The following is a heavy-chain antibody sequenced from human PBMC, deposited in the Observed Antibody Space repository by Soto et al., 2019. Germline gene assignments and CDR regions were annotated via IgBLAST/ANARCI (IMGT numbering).Heavy chain of an antibody. CDR1: GYTFTAYA. D-gene: IGHD3-16*02. CDR3: ARSAISPSGGLICTCDF. V-gene: IGHV1-3*05. CDR2: INAANGNT. Sequence: QVQLVQSGAEEKKPGASVKVSCETSGYTFTAYAIHWVRQAPGQRRAWMGWINAANGNTRYAKHFQTRLTITKDTSASTAYMHLSSLRFEETAVYYCARSAISPSGGLICTCDFWGQGNLFAVSS. J-gene: IGHJ4*02.